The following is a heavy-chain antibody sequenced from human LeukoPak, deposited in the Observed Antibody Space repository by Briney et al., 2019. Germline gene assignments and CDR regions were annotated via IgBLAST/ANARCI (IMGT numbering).Heavy chain of an antibody. CDR3: ARDPVSRDGYSYFDY. Sequence: ASVKVSCKTSGYTFSGYIIHWVRQAPGQGLEWLGLIHPKSGGTNYAQRFQGRVTMTRDTSISTTYMELTRLSSDDTAIYFCARDPVSRDGYSYFDYWGQGTLVTVSS. CDR1: GYTFSGYI. D-gene: IGHD5-24*01. V-gene: IGHV1-2*02. J-gene: IGHJ4*02. CDR2: IHPKSGGT.